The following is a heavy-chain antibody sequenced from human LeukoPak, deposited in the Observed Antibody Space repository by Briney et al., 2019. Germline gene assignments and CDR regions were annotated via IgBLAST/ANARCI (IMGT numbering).Heavy chain of an antibody. D-gene: IGHD7-27*01. CDR1: GGSISSSSYY. CDR3: ARDLICLPTGEGAFDI. J-gene: IGHJ3*02. V-gene: IGHV4-39*07. Sequence: SETLSLTCTVSGGSISSSSYYWGWIRQPPGKGLEWIGSIYYSGSTYYNPSLKSRVSISVDTSKNQFSLKLSSVTAADTAVYYCARDLICLPTGEGAFDIWGQGTMVTVSS. CDR2: IYYSGST.